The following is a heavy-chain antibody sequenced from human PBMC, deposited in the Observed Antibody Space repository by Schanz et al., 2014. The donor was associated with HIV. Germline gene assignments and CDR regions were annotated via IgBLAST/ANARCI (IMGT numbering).Heavy chain of an antibody. CDR1: GFSFSSYG. CDR2: ISYDGSVK. D-gene: IGHD3-22*01. J-gene: IGHJ6*02. V-gene: IGHV3-30*03. Sequence: QVQLVESGGGVVQPGKSLRLSCAASGFSFSSYGMHWVRQAPGKGLEWVAFISYDGSVKSYGDSVKGRFTVSRDNANNSLSLQMKSLRAEDTAVYFCARENMQKHYYDSSGYYYPYYYYGMDVWGQGTTVTVSS. CDR3: ARENMQKHYYDSSGYYYPYYYYGMDV.